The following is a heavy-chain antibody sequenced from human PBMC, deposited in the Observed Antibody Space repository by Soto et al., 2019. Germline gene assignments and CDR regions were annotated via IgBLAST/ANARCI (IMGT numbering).Heavy chain of an antibody. V-gene: IGHV1-69*13. J-gene: IGHJ6*02. CDR3: ASTLPYCSGGSCHYWEDYYYYYGMDV. CDR1: GGTFSSYA. Sequence: GALVKVSCKASGGTFSSYAISWVRQAPGQGLEWMGGIIPIFGTANYAQKFQGRVTITADESTSTAYMELSSLRSEDTAVYYCASTLPYCSGGSCHYWEDYYYYYGMDVWGQGTTVTVSS. CDR2: IIPIFGTA. D-gene: IGHD2-15*01.